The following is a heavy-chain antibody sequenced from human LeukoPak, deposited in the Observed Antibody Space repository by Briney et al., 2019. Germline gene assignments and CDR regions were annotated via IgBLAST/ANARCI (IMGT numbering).Heavy chain of an antibody. CDR2: INHSGST. Sequence: GSLRLSCAASGFTFSSYSMNWVRQPPGKGLEWIGEINHSGSTNYNPSLKRRVTISVDTSKNQFSLKLSFVTAADTAVYYCARGLRFLVVWGQGTTVTVSS. J-gene: IGHJ6*02. D-gene: IGHD3-3*01. CDR3: ARGLRFLVV. V-gene: IGHV4-34*01. CDR1: GFTFSSYS.